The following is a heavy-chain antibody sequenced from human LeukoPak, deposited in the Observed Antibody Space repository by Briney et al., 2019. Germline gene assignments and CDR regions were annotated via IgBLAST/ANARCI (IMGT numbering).Heavy chain of an antibody. J-gene: IGHJ4*02. CDR2: ISGSGGST. Sequence: GGSLRLSCAASGFTFSSYAMSWVRQAPGKGQEWVSAISGSGGSTYYADSVKGRFTISRDNSKNTLYLQMNSLRAEDTAVYYCAKDDYGSGTPTDYWGQGTLVTVSS. D-gene: IGHD3-10*01. CDR1: GFTFSSYA. V-gene: IGHV3-23*01. CDR3: AKDDYGSGTPTDY.